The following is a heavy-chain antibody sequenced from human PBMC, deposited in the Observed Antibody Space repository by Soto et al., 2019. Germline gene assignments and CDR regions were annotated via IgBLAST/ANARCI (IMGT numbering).Heavy chain of an antibody. V-gene: IGHV3-30-3*01. D-gene: IGHD5-18*01. CDR2: ISYDGSNK. J-gene: IGHJ4*02. CDR1: GFTFSSYA. Sequence: LRLSCAASGFTFSSYAMHWVRQAPGKGLEWVAVISYDGSNKYYADSVKGRFTISRDNSKNTLYLQMNSLRAEDTAVYYCARDDTWIQLWYFDYWGQGTLVTVSS. CDR3: ARDDTWIQLWYFDY.